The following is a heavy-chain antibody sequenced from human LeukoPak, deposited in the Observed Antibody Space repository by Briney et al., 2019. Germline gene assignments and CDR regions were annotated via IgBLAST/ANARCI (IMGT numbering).Heavy chain of an antibody. V-gene: IGHV1-69*04. Sequence: SVKVSCKASGGTFSSYAISWVRQAPGQGLEWMGRIIPILGIANYAQKFQGRVTITADKSTSTAYMELSSLRSEDTAVYYCASVNGGNSYYYYGMDVWGQGATVTVSS. J-gene: IGHJ6*02. CDR3: ASVNGGNSYYYYGMDV. CDR1: GGTFSSYA. D-gene: IGHD4-23*01. CDR2: IIPILGIA.